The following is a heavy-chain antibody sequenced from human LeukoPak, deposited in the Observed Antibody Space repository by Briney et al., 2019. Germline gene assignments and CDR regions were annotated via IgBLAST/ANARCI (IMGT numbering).Heavy chain of an antibody. V-gene: IGHV4-30-2*01. Sequence: SQTLSLTCTVSGGSISSGGYYWSWIPQPPGKGLEWIGYIYHSGSTYYNPSLKSRVTISVDRSKNQFSLKLSSVTAADTAVYYCARGMAAAGMDYWGQGTLVTVSS. J-gene: IGHJ4*02. CDR3: ARGMAAAGMDY. CDR2: IYHSGST. D-gene: IGHD6-13*01. CDR1: GGSISSGGYY.